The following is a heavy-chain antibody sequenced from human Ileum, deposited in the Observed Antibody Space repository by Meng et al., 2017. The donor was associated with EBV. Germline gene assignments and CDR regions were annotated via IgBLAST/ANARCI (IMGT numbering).Heavy chain of an antibody. V-gene: IGHV3-23*04. D-gene: IGHD1-26*01. Sequence: EGQLVESGGGVVQPGGSLRLSCAASGFMFSSYAMSWARQGPGKGLEWVSTIGSGGDTHYADSVKGRFTISRDISKNTLYLHMNSLTAEDTALYYCAKYGMVGPTRWFDPWGRGTLVTVSS. J-gene: IGHJ5*02. CDR1: GFMFSSYA. CDR2: IGSGGDT. CDR3: AKYGMVGPTRWFDP.